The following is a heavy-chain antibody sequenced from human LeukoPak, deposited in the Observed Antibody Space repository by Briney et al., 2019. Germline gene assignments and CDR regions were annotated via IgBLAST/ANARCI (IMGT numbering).Heavy chain of an antibody. CDR3: AKDTSFWSGSRYFDY. D-gene: IGHD3-3*01. Sequence: GGSLTLSCAASGFTFSSYWMSWVRQAPGKGLEWVSDISWNSGSIDYADSVKGRFTISRDNAKNSLYLQINSLRAEDTALYYCAKDTSFWSGSRYFDYWGRGTLVTVSS. CDR1: GFTFSSYW. CDR2: ISWNSGSI. J-gene: IGHJ4*02. V-gene: IGHV3-9*01.